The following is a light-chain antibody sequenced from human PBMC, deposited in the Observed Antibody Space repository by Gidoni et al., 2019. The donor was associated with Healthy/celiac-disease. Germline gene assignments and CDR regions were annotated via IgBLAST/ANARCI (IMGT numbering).Light chain of an antibody. Sequence: VTTQSPLSLPVTPGEPASISCRSSQSLLHSNGYDYLDWYLQKPGQSPQLLIYLGSNRASGVPDRFSGSGSGTDFTLKISRVEAEDVGIYYCMQALQTPITFGQXTRLDIK. CDR3: MQALQTPIT. CDR1: QSLLHSNGYDY. V-gene: IGKV2-28*01. J-gene: IGKJ5*01. CDR2: LGS.